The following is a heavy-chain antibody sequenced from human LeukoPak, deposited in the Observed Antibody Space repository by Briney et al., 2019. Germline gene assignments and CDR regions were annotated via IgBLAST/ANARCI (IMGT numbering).Heavy chain of an antibody. V-gene: IGHV4-34*01. D-gene: IGHD2-2*01. CDR3: ATGIPAFDY. J-gene: IGHJ4*02. CDR1: GGSISSYY. CDR2: INHSGST. Sequence: SETLSLTCTVSGGSISSYYWSWIRQPPGKGLEWIGEINHSGSTNYNPSLKSRVTISVDKSKKQFSLKLSSVTAADTAVYYCATGIPAFDYWGQGTLVTVSS.